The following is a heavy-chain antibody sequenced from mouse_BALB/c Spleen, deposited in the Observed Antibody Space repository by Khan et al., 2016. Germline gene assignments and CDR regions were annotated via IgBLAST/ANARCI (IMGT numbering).Heavy chain of an antibody. CDR3: ASNGNRYYRTWFAY. CDR2: ISYSGST. D-gene: IGHD2-14*01. CDR1: GYSITSDYA. Sequence: EVQLQESGPGLVKPSQSLSLTCTVTGYSITSDYAWNGIRQFPGNKLGWMGYISYSGSTSYNQSLKSRITITRDKSKNQVFLQLNCVTTEDTATXYCASNGNRYYRTWFAYWGQGTLVTVSA. V-gene: IGHV3-2*02. J-gene: IGHJ3*01.